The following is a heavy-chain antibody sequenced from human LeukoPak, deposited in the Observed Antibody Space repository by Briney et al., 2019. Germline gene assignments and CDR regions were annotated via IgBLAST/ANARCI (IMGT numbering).Heavy chain of an antibody. Sequence: GGSLRLSCAASGFTVSSNYMSWVRQAPGKGRKGVSVIYSGGSTYYADSVKGRFTISRDNSKNTLYLQMNSLRAEDTALYYCAKDLKQLANFDYWGQGTLVTVSS. D-gene: IGHD6-6*01. V-gene: IGHV3-66*01. CDR3: AKDLKQLANFDY. CDR2: IYSGGST. CDR1: GFTVSSNY. J-gene: IGHJ4*02.